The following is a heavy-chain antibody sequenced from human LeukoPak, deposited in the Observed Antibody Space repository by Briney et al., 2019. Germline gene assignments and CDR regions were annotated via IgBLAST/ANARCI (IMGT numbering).Heavy chain of an antibody. J-gene: IGHJ4*02. D-gene: IGHD3-10*01. V-gene: IGHV4-4*02. CDR3: ARVSYYGSGSHQDY. CDR1: GGSISSGSYS. Sequence: SETLSLTCAVSGGSISSGSYSWSWVRQPPGKGLEWIGEIYHSGSTNYNPSLKSRVTISVDKSKNQFSLKLSSVTAADTAVYYCARVSYYGSGSHQDYWGQGTLVTVSS. CDR2: IYHSGST.